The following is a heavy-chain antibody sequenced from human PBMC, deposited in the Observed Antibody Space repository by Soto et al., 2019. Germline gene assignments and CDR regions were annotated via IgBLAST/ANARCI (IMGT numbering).Heavy chain of an antibody. CDR3: AKEFGSTWIDH. J-gene: IGHJ4*02. Sequence: PGGSLRLSCAAPGFTLTTYGMHWVRQAPGKGLEWVAATSYDGTKEYYADSVKGRFTISRDSSRNTLFLQLNSLRAEDTAVYYCAKEFGSTWIDHWGEGTLVTVSS. V-gene: IGHV3-30*18. D-gene: IGHD6-13*01. CDR1: GFTLTTYG. CDR2: TSYDGTKE.